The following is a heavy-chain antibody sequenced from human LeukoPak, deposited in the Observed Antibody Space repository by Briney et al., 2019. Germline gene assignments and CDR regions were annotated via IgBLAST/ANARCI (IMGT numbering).Heavy chain of an antibody. Sequence: SETLPLTCAVYGGSFSGYYWSWIRQPPGKGLEWIGEINHSGSTNYNPSLKSRVTISVDTSKNQFSLKLSSVTAADTAVYYCASRPGYSSGWYSAYWGQGTLVTVSS. V-gene: IGHV4-34*01. CDR2: INHSGST. CDR3: ASRPGYSSGWYSAY. J-gene: IGHJ4*02. CDR1: GGSFSGYY. D-gene: IGHD6-19*01.